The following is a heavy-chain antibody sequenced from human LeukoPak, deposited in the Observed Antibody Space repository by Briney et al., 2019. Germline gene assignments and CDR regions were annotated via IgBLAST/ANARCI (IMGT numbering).Heavy chain of an antibody. D-gene: IGHD3-22*01. CDR3: ARWDSSGYEAFDI. CDR2: IIPIFGTA. V-gene: IGHV1-69*15. CDR1: GGTFSSYA. J-gene: IGHJ3*02. Sequence: ASEKVSCKASGGTFSSYAINWVRQAPGQGLEWVGRIIPIFGTANYAQKFQGRVTITADESTSTAYMELSSLRSEDTAVYYCARWDSSGYEAFDIWGQGTMVTVSS.